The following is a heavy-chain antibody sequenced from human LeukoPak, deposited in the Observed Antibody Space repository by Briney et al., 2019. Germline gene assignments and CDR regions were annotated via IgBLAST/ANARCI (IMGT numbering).Heavy chain of an antibody. CDR1: GGSINRYY. D-gene: IGHD3-16*01. V-gene: IGHV4-59*01. CDR3: ARGRLGVAGYYFDY. J-gene: IGHJ4*02. Sequence: SETLSLTCAFSGGSINRYYWSWLRQPPGKGLEWIGYIYYSGSTNYNPSLNSRVTISVDTSKNQFSLELSSVTAADTAVYYCARGRLGVAGYYFDYWGQGNLVTVSS. CDR2: IYYSGST.